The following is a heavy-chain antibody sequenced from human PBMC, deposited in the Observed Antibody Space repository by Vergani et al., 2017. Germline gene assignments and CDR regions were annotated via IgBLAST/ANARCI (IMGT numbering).Heavy chain of an antibody. CDR1: GFTFSSYA. CDR3: AKDHETSSDIVVVPAATFP. CDR2: ISGSGGST. V-gene: IGHV3-23*01. J-gene: IGHJ5*02. D-gene: IGHD2-2*01. Sequence: EVQLLESGGGLVQPGGSLRLSCAASGFTFSSYAMSWVRQAPGKGLEWVSAISGSGGSTYYADSVKGRFTISRDNSKNTLYLQMNSLRAEDTAVYYCAKDHETSSDIVVVPAATFPWGQGTLVTVSS.